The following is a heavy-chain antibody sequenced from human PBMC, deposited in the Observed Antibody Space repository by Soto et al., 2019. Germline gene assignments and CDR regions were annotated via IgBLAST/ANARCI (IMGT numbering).Heavy chain of an antibody. J-gene: IGHJ4*02. D-gene: IGHD5-18*01. CDR1: GFMFSAYW. V-gene: IGHV3-7*01. CDR2: IHGDGGKI. CDR3: ARDFYGGYTYGPGDY. Sequence: AGGSLRLSCAASGFMFSAYWMSWVRQAPGKGLEWVANIHGDGGKIYYVDSVKGRFTISRDNAKRSLYLQMNSLRAEDTAVYYCARDFYGGYTYGPGDYWGQGALVTVSS.